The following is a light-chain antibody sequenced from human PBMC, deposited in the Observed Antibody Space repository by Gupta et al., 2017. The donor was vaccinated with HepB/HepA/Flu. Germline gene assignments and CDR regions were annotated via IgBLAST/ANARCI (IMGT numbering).Light chain of an antibody. Sequence: SVTIPCTGSSSNIGAGYDVHWYQQLPGTAPKLLIYGTSTRPSGVPDRFSGSKSGTSASLAITGLQAEDEADYYWQSYASSRSGVVFGGGTKLTVL. J-gene: IGLJ2*01. CDR3: QSYASSRSGVV. CDR1: SSNIGAGYD. CDR2: GTS. V-gene: IGLV1-40*01.